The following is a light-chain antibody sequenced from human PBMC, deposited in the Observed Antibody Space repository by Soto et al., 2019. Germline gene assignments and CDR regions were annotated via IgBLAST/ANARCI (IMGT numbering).Light chain of an antibody. CDR3: SSYAGSNNYV. J-gene: IGLJ1*01. CDR2: EVS. V-gene: IGLV2-8*01. Sequence: QSLLTQPPSASVSPGQSVTISCTGTSGDVGGYNYVSWYQQHPGKAPKLMIFEVSVRPSGVPDRFSASKSGNTASLTVSGLQAEDEADYYCSSYAGSNNYVFGTGTKVTVL. CDR1: SGDVGGYNY.